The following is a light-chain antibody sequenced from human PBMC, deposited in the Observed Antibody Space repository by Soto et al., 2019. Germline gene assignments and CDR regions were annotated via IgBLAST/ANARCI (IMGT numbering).Light chain of an antibody. CDR2: DAS. Sequence: DIQMAQSPSTLSASVGDRVTVTCRASQSISHWLAWYQQKPGKAPKFLIYDASSLESGVPSRFSGSGSGTEFTLTISSLQPDDFATYYCQQYNSYRTFGQGTKVDIK. V-gene: IGKV1-5*01. CDR3: QQYNSYRT. CDR1: QSISHW. J-gene: IGKJ1*01.